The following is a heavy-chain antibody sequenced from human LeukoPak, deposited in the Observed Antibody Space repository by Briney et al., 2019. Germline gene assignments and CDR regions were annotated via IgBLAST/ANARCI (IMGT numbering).Heavy chain of an antibody. Sequence: ASVKVSCKASGYTFTTYAMHWVRQAPGQGLEWMGMIKPNSGGTNYAQKFQGRVTITRDTSISTAYLELSSLRSDDTAVYYCARDRGVVVVAGIDYWGRGTLVTVSS. CDR2: IKPNSGGT. J-gene: IGHJ4*02. V-gene: IGHV1-2*02. CDR1: GYTFTTYA. CDR3: ARDRGVVVVAGIDY. D-gene: IGHD6-19*01.